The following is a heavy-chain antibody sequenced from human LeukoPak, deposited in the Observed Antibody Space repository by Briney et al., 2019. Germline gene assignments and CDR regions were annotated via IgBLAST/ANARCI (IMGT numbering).Heavy chain of an antibody. CDR3: ARVICSGGSCYPMFFDY. Sequence: SETLSLTCTVSGGSISSYYWSWIRQPPGKGLEWIGYIYYSGSTNYNPSLKSRVTISVDTSKNQFSLKLSSVTAADTAVYYCARVICSGGSCYPMFFDYWGQGTLVTVSS. CDR1: GGSISSYY. V-gene: IGHV4-59*12. J-gene: IGHJ4*02. D-gene: IGHD2-15*01. CDR2: IYYSGST.